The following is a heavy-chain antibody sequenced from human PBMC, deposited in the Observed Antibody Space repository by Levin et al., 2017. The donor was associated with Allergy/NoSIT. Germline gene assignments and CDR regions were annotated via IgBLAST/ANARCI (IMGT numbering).Heavy chain of an antibody. CDR2: ISSSSSYI. Sequence: PGGSLRLSCAASGFTFSSYSMNWVRQAPGKGLEWVSSISSSSSYIYYADSVKGRFTISRDNAKNSLYLQMNSLRAEDTAVYYCARDGLWQWKAFDIWGQGTMVTVSS. CDR3: ARDGLWQWKAFDI. V-gene: IGHV3-21*01. J-gene: IGHJ3*02. D-gene: IGHD6-19*01. CDR1: GFTFSSYS.